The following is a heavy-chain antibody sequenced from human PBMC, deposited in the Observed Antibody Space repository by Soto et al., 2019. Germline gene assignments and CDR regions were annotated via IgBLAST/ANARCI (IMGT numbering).Heavy chain of an antibody. CDR2: VYYSGMT. J-gene: IGHJ4*02. CDR1: GGSVSNSY. CDR3: ARGRSHEWELLVQYFDY. D-gene: IGHD1-26*01. Sequence: SETLSLTCTVSGGSVSNSYWGWIRQPPGKGLEWVAYVYYSGMTNYNPSLGSRVTISLDKSKNQFSLKMTSVTGADTAVYYCARGRSHEWELLVQYFDYWGQGTLVTVSS. V-gene: IGHV4-59*02.